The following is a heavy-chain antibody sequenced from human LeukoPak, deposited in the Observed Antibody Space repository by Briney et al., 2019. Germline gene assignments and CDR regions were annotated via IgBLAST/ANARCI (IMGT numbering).Heavy chain of an antibody. J-gene: IGHJ5*02. V-gene: IGHV4-39*07. CDR3: ARGRSTTLSHSWFDP. D-gene: IGHD1-7*01. CDR2: IYSTGLT. CDR1: GASIPTSGPYY. Sequence: PSETLSLTCTVSGASIPTSGPYYWSWIRQPAGQGLEYIGSIYSTGLTYYNPSLQTRVTISLDRSTNQFSLNMYSLTAADTAVYFCARGRSTTLSHSWFDPWGRGTLVTVSS.